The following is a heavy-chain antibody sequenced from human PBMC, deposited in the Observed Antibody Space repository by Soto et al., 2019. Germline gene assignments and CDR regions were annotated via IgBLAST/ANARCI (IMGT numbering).Heavy chain of an antibody. J-gene: IGHJ6*02. CDR1: GFTFSSYW. Sequence: GGSLRLSCAASGFTFSSYWMSWVRQAPGKGLEWVANIKQDGSEKYYVDSVKGRFTISRDNAKNSLYLQMNSLRAEDTAVYYCARDNRLAVAGKYYYAIDVWGQGTTVTVSS. CDR3: ARDNRLAVAGKYYYAIDV. CDR2: IKQDGSEK. D-gene: IGHD6-19*01. V-gene: IGHV3-7*01.